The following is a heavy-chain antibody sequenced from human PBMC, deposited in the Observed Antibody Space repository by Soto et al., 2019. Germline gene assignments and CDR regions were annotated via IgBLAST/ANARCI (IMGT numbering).Heavy chain of an antibody. CDR1: GGSFSGYY. CDR3: ARGLKLLWFGELNRPHNWFDP. D-gene: IGHD3-10*01. CDR2: INHSGST. V-gene: IGHV4-34*01. J-gene: IGHJ5*02. Sequence: SETLSLTCAVYGGSFSGYYWSWIRQPPGKGLEWIGEINHSGSTNYNPSLKSRVTISVDTSKNQFSLKLSSVTAADTAVYYCARGLKLLWFGELNRPHNWFDPWGQGTLVTVSS.